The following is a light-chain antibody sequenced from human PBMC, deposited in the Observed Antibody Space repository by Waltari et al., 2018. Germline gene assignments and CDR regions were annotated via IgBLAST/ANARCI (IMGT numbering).Light chain of an antibody. V-gene: IGLV2-23*02. Sequence: QSALTQTATLSGSPGQSVTISCSGASSDIGDYNLVSSYQQHPGKAPTLITYDVNKRPSRVSNRFSGSKSGNTAFLTISGLQTADEADYYCCSYAGSAVSVFGGGTKLTVL. CDR1: SSDIGDYNL. CDR3: CSYAGSAVSV. CDR2: DVN. J-gene: IGLJ3*02.